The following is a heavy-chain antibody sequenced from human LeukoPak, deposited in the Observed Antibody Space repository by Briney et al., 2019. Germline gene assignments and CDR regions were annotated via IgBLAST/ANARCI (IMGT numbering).Heavy chain of an antibody. D-gene: IGHD6-19*01. V-gene: IGHV3-21*01. Sequence: WGSLRLSCAASGFTFSSYAMSWVRQAPGKGLEWVSSISSSSSYIYYADSVKGRSTISRDNAKNSLYLQMNSLRAEDTAVYYCARVGLSSGTNWFDPWGQGTLVTVSS. CDR2: ISSSSSYI. J-gene: IGHJ5*02. CDR1: GFTFSSYA. CDR3: ARVGLSSGTNWFDP.